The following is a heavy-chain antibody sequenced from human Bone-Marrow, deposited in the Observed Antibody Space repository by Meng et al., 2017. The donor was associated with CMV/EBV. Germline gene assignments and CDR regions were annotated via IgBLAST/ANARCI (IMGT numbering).Heavy chain of an antibody. Sequence: LSLTCTVSGGSISSYYWSWIRQPPGKGLEWIGYIYYSGSTNYNPSLKSRVTISVDTSKNQFSLKLSSVTAADTAVYYCARGSMAVPYNWFDPWGQGTLVTVSS. CDR1: GGSISSYY. CDR3: ARGSMAVPYNWFDP. V-gene: IGHV4-59*01. J-gene: IGHJ5*02. CDR2: IYYSGST. D-gene: IGHD1-26*01.